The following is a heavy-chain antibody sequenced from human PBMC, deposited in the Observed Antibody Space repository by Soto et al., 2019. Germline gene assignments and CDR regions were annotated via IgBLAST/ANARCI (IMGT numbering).Heavy chain of an antibody. CDR2: ISGSGGST. CDR3: GRGSSGCYFDY. J-gene: IGHJ4*02. CDR1: GFTFSSYA. Sequence: EVQLLESGGGLVQPGGSLRLSCAASGFTFSSYAMSWVRQAPGKGLEWVSAISGSGGSTYYADSVKGRFTISRDNSKNTPYLQMNSLRAGDTAVCSCGRGSSGCYFDYWGQGTLVTVSS. V-gene: IGHV3-23*01. D-gene: IGHD6-19*01.